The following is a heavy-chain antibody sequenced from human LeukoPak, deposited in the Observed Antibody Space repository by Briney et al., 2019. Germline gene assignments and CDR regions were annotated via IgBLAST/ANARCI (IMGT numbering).Heavy chain of an antibody. Sequence: PGGSLRLSCAASGFTFSNYGMHWVRQAPGKGLEWVAVISYDGSNKYYADSVKGRFTISRDNSKNTLYLQMNSLRAEDTAVYYCAGYYDFWSGYQPYYYYGMDVWGQGTTVTVPS. CDR1: GFTFSNYG. V-gene: IGHV3-30*03. D-gene: IGHD3-3*01. CDR3: AGYYDFWSGYQPYYYYGMDV. J-gene: IGHJ6*02. CDR2: ISYDGSNK.